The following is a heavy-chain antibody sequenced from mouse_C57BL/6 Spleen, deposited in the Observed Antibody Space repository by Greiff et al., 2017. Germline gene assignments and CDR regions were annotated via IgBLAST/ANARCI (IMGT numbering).Heavy chain of an antibody. D-gene: IGHD2-4*01. CDR1: GFTFSDYG. CDR2: ISSGSSTI. CDR3: ARPTFGDYDGTEWYYFDY. J-gene: IGHJ2*01. V-gene: IGHV5-17*01. Sequence: EVQVVESGGGLVKPGGSLKLSCAASGFTFSDYGMHWVRQAPEKGLEWVAYISSGSSTIYYADTVKGRFTIYRDNAKNTLFLQMTSLRSEDTAMYYYARPTFGDYDGTEWYYFDYWGQGTTLTVSS.